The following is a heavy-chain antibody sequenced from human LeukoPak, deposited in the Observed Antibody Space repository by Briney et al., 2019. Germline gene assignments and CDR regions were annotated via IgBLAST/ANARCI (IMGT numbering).Heavy chain of an antibody. Sequence: ASVKVSCKASGYTFTSYDINWVRQATGQGLEWMGWMNPNSGNTGYAQKFQGRVTMTRNTSISTAYMELSSLRSEDPAVYYCAGGSIAANWFDPWGQGTLVTVSS. J-gene: IGHJ5*02. D-gene: IGHD6-6*01. CDR3: AGGSIAANWFDP. CDR2: MNPNSGNT. CDR1: GYTFTSYD. V-gene: IGHV1-8*01.